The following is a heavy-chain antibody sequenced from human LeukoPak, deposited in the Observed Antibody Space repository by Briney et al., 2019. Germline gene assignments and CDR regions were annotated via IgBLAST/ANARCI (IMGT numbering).Heavy chain of an antibody. J-gene: IGHJ6*02. CDR2: FSTGGTT. Sequence: PGGSLRLSCAASGFSVSNNYMNWVRQAPGKGLEWVSTFSTGGTTNSADSVKGRFTISRDNSKNALFLQMNSLRAEDTAVYYCARDGSSSSWYPVDYYYGMDVWGQGTTVTVSS. CDR3: ARDGSSSSWYPVDYYYGMDV. V-gene: IGHV3-66*01. D-gene: IGHD6-13*01. CDR1: GFSVSNNY.